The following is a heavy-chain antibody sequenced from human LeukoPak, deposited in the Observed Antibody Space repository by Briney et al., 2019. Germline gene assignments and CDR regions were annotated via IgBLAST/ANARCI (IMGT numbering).Heavy chain of an antibody. CDR3: AKGQVGATFSFDY. Sequence: GGSLRLSCAASGFTFSDYYMSWIRQAPGKGLEWISYISSSGSTIYYADSVKGRFTISRDNSKNTLYLQMNSLRAEDTAVYYCAKGQVGATFSFDYWGQGTLVTVSS. D-gene: IGHD1-26*01. J-gene: IGHJ4*02. CDR2: ISSSGSTI. V-gene: IGHV3-11*01. CDR1: GFTFSDYY.